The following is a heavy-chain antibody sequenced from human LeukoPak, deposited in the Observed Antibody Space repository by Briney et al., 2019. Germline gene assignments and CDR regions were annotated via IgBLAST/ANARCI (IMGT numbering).Heavy chain of an antibody. V-gene: IGHV4-30-2*01. Sequence: SQTLSLTCAVSGGSISSGGYTWSWIRQPPGKGLEWIGYIYHSGSTYYNPSLKSRVTISVDRSKNQFSLKLSSVTAADTAVYYCARVVTMVRGIGFDPWGQGTLVTVSS. CDR1: GGSISSGGYT. CDR3: ARVVTMVRGIGFDP. CDR2: IYHSGST. J-gene: IGHJ5*02. D-gene: IGHD3-10*01.